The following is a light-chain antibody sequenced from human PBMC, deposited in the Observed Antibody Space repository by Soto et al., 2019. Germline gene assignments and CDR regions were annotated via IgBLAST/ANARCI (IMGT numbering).Light chain of an antibody. CDR1: QSVNKH. V-gene: IGKV3-11*01. CDR2: DTS. Sequence: EIVLTQSPATLSVSPGERATLSCRASQSVNKHLAWYQHRPGQAPRLLIYDTSYRAAGIPARFSGSGSGTDFTPTTSSLEPEDLAVYYCQQRGTFGPGTKVDIK. J-gene: IGKJ3*01. CDR3: QQRGT.